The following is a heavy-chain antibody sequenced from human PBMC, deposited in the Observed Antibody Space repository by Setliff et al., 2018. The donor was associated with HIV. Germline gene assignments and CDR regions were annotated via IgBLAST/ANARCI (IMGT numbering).Heavy chain of an antibody. Sequence: ASVKVSCKASGYTFTAYAMHWVRQAPGQRLEWMGWINAGNGNTNHAQKFQERVTISRDMSTSTAYMELSGLRSEDTAVYYCAAAPSPAAPGNWGQGTLVTVSS. D-gene: IGHD6-25*01. CDR1: GYTFTAYA. J-gene: IGHJ4*02. V-gene: IGHV1-3*01. CDR2: INAGNGNT. CDR3: AAAPSPAAPGN.